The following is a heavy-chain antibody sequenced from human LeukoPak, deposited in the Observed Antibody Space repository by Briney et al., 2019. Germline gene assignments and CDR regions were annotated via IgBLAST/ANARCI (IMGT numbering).Heavy chain of an antibody. V-gene: IGHV1-8*01. J-gene: IGHJ3*02. Sequence: ASVKVSCKAAGYTFTSYDINWVRQATGQGLEWMGWMNPNSGNTGYAQKFQGRVTMTRNTSISTAYMELSSLRSEDTAVYYCARGPNFWYAFDIWGQGTMVTVSS. CDR3: ARGPNFWYAFDI. CDR2: MNPNSGNT. D-gene: IGHD3-3*01. CDR1: GYTFTSYD.